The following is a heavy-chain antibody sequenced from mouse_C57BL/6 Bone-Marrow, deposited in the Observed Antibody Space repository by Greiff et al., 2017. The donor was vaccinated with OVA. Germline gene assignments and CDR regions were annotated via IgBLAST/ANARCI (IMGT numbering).Heavy chain of an antibody. J-gene: IGHJ4*01. V-gene: IGHV14-4*01. CDR3: TTLRSLMDY. CDR2: IDPENGDT. CDR1: GFNIKDDY. Sequence: VQLQQSGAELVRPGASVKLSCTASGFNIKDDYMHWVKQRPEQGLEWIGWIDPENGDTEYAPKFQGKATITADTSSNTAYLQLSSLTSEDTAVYYCTTLRSLMDYWGQGTSVTVSS. D-gene: IGHD1-1*01.